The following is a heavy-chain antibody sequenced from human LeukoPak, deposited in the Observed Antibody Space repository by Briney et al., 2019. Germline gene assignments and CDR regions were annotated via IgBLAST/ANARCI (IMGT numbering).Heavy chain of an antibody. J-gene: IGHJ4*02. Sequence: PGGSLRLSCAASGFSFSTYWMNWVRQAPGRGLEWVANIKQDGSEKYYVDSVKGRFTVSRDNAKNSLYLQMNNLRAEDTAVYYCARGPYYYDSSGYYYNDYWGQGTLVTVSS. V-gene: IGHV3-7*01. D-gene: IGHD3-22*01. CDR2: IKQDGSEK. CDR1: GFSFSTYW. CDR3: ARGPYYYDSSGYYYNDY.